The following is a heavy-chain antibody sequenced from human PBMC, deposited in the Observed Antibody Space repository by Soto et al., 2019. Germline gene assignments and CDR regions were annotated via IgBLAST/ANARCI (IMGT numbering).Heavy chain of an antibody. CDR2: IIPIFGTA. CDR1: GGTFSSYA. CDR3: ARVSWNYETNYYYYGMDV. J-gene: IGHJ6*02. D-gene: IGHD1-7*01. Sequence: QVQLVQSGAEVKKPGSSVKVSCKASGGTFSSYAISWVRQAPGQGLEWMGGIIPIFGTANSAQKFQGRVTITADESTSTAYMELSSLRSEDTAVYYCARVSWNYETNYYYYGMDVWGQGTTVTVSS. V-gene: IGHV1-69*01.